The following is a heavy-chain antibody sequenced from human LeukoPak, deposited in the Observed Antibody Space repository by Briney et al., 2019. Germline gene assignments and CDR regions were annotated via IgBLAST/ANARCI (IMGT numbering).Heavy chain of an antibody. J-gene: IGHJ4*02. CDR2: IYSDGST. Sequence: PGGSLTLSCAASGFTVSTKYMSWVRQAPGKGLEWVSVIYSDGSTYYADSVKGRFTISGDNSRNTPYLQMNSLRAEDTAVYYCATERDGYSSFFDYWGQGTLVTVSS. CDR1: GFTVSTKY. V-gene: IGHV3-66*01. CDR3: ATERDGYSSFFDY. D-gene: IGHD5-24*01.